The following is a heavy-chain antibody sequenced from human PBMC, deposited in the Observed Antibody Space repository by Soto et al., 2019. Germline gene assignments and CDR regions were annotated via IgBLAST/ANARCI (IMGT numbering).Heavy chain of an antibody. V-gene: IGHV4-59*08. CDR3: ARHGGFGELYNWFDP. CDR1: GDSISSYY. D-gene: IGHD3-10*01. Sequence: SETLSLTCTFSGDSISSYYWSLIRQPPGKGLEWIGYIYYSGSTNYNPSLKSRVTISLDTSKNQFSLKLSSVTAADTAVYYCARHGGFGELYNWFDPWGQGTLVTVSS. CDR2: IYYSGST. J-gene: IGHJ5*02.